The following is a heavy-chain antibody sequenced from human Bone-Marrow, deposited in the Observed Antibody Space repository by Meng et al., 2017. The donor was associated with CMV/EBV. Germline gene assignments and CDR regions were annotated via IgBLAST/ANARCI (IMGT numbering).Heavy chain of an antibody. CDR3: ARDLLAPGDY. CDR2: IRYDGGNK. J-gene: IGHJ4*02. CDR1: GFTFSSYS. V-gene: IGHV3-30*02. Sequence: GESLKISCAASGFTFSSYSMNWVRQAPGKGLEWVTFIRYDGGNKYYADSVKGRFTISRDNSKNTLYLQLSSLRPEDTAVYYCARDLLAPGDYWGQGTLVTVSS.